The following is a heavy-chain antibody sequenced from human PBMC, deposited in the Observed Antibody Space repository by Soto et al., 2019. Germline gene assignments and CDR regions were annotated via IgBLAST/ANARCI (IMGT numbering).Heavy chain of an antibody. V-gene: IGHV3-7*01. Sequence: GGSLRLSCAASGFTFRSYWMNWVRQAPGKGLEWVANIKKDRSEKNYVESVKGRFTISRDNAKKSLYLQMNSLRAEDTAVYYCARLMVGATFAFDYWGQGTLVTVSS. CDR1: GFTFRSYW. CDR3: ARLMVGATFAFDY. CDR2: IKKDRSEK. D-gene: IGHD1-26*01. J-gene: IGHJ4*02.